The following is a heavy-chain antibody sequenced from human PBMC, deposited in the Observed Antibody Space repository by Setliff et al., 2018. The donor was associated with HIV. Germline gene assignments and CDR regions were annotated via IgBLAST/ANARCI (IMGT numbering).Heavy chain of an antibody. J-gene: IGHJ6*02. V-gene: IGHV4-61*09. CDR1: GGSISSGSYY. Sequence: KPSETLSLTCTVSGGSISSGSYYWSWIRQPAGKGLDWIGHIYTSGSTNYNPSLKSRVTISVDTSKNQFSLKLSSVTAADTAVYYCARGEGAGLGYSSGWAYYYYGMDVWGQGTTVTVSS. D-gene: IGHD6-19*01. CDR2: IYTSGST. CDR3: ARGEGAGLGYSSGWAYYYYGMDV.